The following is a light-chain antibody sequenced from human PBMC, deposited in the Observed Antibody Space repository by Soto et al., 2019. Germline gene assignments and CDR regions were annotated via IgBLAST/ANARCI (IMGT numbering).Light chain of an antibody. J-gene: IGKJ1*01. V-gene: IGKV3D-20*02. CDR2: GAS. CDR1: QTVSRNN. Sequence: EIVMTHSRATLSVWPCERATLSCRASQTVSRNNLVWYQQRPGQPPRLLIYGASSRATGIPARFSGSGSGTDFTLTISSLETEDFAVYYCQQSSNWRTFGQGTKVDIK. CDR3: QQSSNWRT.